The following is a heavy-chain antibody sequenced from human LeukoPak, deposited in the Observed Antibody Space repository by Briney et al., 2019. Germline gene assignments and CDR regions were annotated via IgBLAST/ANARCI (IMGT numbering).Heavy chain of an antibody. V-gene: IGHV3-43D*03. CDR3: AKASKVGATSYYYYYMDV. J-gene: IGHJ6*03. D-gene: IGHD1-26*01. Sequence: GGSLRLSCAASGFTFDDYAMHWVRQAPGKGLEWVSLISWDGVSTYYADSVKGRFTISRDNSKNSLYLQMNSLRAEDTALYYCAKASKVGATSYYYYYMDVWGKGTTVTVSS. CDR1: GFTFDDYA. CDR2: ISWDGVST.